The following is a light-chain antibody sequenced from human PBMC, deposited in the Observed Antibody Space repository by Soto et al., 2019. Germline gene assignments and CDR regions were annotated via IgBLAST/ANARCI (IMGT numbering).Light chain of an antibody. V-gene: IGLV1-44*01. CDR1: SSNIGSNT. Sequence: SVLTQPPSASGTPGQRVTISCSGSSSNIGSNTANWYQQLPGTAPKLLIYTNNQRPSGVPDRFSGSKSGTSASLAISGLQSEDEADYYCAAWDDSLNGRVFGGGTKLTVL. CDR3: AAWDDSLNGRV. J-gene: IGLJ3*02. CDR2: TNN.